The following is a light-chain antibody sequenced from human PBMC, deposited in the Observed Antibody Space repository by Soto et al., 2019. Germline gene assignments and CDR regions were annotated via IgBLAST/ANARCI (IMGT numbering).Light chain of an antibody. CDR1: QTISSW. J-gene: IGKJ1*01. CDR2: KAS. Sequence: DIQMTQSPSTLSGSVGDRVTITCRASQTISSWLAWYQQKPGEAPKLLIYKASTLKSGVPSRFSGSGSGTEFTLTISSLQPDVFATYYCQHYNSYLEAFGQGTKVVIK. CDR3: QHYNSYLEA. V-gene: IGKV1-5*03.